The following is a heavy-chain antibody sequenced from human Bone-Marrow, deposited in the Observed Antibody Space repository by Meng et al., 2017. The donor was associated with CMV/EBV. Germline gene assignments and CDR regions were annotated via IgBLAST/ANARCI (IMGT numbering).Heavy chain of an antibody. Sequence: GESLKISCAASGFTFSSYDMHWVRQATGKGLEWVSAIGTAGDTYYPGSVKGRFTISRENAKNSLYLQMNSLRAEYTAAYYCAIVPDYYDSSGYLRRFDPWGQGTLVTVSS. CDR1: GFTFSSYD. D-gene: IGHD3-22*01. J-gene: IGHJ5*02. V-gene: IGHV3-13*01. CDR2: IGTAGDT. CDR3: AIVPDYYDSSGYLRRFDP.